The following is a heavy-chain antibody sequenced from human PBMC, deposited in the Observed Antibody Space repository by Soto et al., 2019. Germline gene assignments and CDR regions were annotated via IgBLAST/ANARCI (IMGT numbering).Heavy chain of an antibody. CDR2: INPKSGGT. D-gene: IGHD3-3*01. J-gene: IGHJ4*02. V-gene: IGHV1-2*02. CDR3: ARGGITIFGVVDY. CDR1: GYTFTDYY. Sequence: QVQVVQSGTEGKKPGASVKVSCKASGYTFTDYYIHWVRQARGQGLEWMGWINPKSGGTNYAQKFQGRVTVTSDTSISTAYMELSSLRSEDTAVYYCARGGITIFGVVDYWGQGTLVTVSS.